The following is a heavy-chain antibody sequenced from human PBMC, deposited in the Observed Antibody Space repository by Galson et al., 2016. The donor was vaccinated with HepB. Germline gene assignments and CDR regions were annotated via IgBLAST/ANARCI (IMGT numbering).Heavy chain of an antibody. CDR1: GFTFSDYY. V-gene: IGHV3-11*01. Sequence: SLRLSCAASGFTFSDYYMTWIRQAPGKGLEWVSCISSSGNVIYYADSVKGRFTISRDNAENSLYLQMNSLRAEDTAVYYCASRGYTGRGGYSSSWLREYWGQGTLVTVSS. D-gene: IGHD6-13*01. J-gene: IGHJ4*02. CDR3: ASRGYTGRGGYSSSWLREY. CDR2: ISSSGNVI.